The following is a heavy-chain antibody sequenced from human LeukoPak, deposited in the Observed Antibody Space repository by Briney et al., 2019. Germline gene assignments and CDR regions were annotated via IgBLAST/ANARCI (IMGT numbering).Heavy chain of an antibody. D-gene: IGHD1-26*01. J-gene: IGHJ4*02. CDR1: GGSISSSSYY. V-gene: IGHV4-39*01. Sequence: SETLSLTCTVSGGSISSSSYYWGWIRQPPGKGLEWIGSIYYSGSTYYNPSLKSRVTISVDTSKNQFSLKLSSVTAADTAVYYCARLPIVGYYFDYWRQGTLVTVSS. CDR3: ARLPIVGYYFDY. CDR2: IYYSGST.